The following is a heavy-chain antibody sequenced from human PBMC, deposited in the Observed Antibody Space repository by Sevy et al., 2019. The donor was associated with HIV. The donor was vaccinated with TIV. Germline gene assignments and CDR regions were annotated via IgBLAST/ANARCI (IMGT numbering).Heavy chain of an antibody. D-gene: IGHD2-15*01. V-gene: IGHV3-23*01. CDR3: AKRYCRGGSCPRDYYYYGMDV. CDR1: GFTFSTYA. CDR2: ISGSGRST. J-gene: IGHJ6*02. Sequence: GGSLRLSCAASGFTFSTYAMNWVRQAPGKGLEWVSSISGSGRSTYYADSVEGRFTISRHNSKNTLYLQMNSLRADETAVYYCAKRYCRGGSCPRDYYYYGMDVWGQGTTVTVSS.